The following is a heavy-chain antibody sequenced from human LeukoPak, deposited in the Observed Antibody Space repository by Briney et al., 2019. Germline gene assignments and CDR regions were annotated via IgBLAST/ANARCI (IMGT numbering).Heavy chain of an antibody. CDR3: TRPPSRITINWFDS. CDR1: GFTFGDFA. J-gene: IGHJ5*01. D-gene: IGHD3-9*01. CDR2: IRTKTYGGTT. V-gene: IGHV3-49*04. Sequence: GGSLRLSCTASGFTFGDFAMNWVRQGPGKGLKGLGFIRTKTYGGTTQYAASVKGRFTVSRDDSKTLAYLQINSLKTEDTAVYSCTRPPSRITINWFDSWGQGTLVTVSS.